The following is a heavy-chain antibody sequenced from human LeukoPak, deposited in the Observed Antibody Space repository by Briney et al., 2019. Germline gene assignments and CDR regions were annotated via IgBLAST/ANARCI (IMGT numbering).Heavy chain of an antibody. D-gene: IGHD2-2*01. CDR1: GESFSGYS. CDR3: ARSIVVVPAAFVY. V-gene: IGHV4-34*01. CDR2: IDHSGST. J-gene: IGHJ4*02. Sequence: SETLSLTCAVYGESFSGYSWSWIRQPPGKGLEWIGEIDHSGSTNYNPSLKSRVTISVDTSKNQFSLKLSSVTAADTAVYYCARSIVVVPAAFVYWGQGTLVTVSS.